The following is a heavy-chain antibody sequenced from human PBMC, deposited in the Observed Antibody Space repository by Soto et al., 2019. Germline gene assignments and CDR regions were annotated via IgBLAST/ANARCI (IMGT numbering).Heavy chain of an antibody. Sequence: LRLSCGASAFSFSHYAMHWVRQAPGKGLECVAVISYDGNIKRYADSVKGRFTISRDNSENTLYLQMNSLSPEDTAVYYCARAGYCSGGRCYSPYYYYYGMDVWGQGTTVTVSS. CDR1: AFSFSHYA. V-gene: IGHV3-30-3*01. CDR3: ARAGYCSGGRCYSPYYYYYGMDV. D-gene: IGHD2-15*01. CDR2: ISYDGNIK. J-gene: IGHJ6*02.